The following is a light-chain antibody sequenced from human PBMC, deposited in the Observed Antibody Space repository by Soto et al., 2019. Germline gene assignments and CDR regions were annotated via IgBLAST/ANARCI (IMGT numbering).Light chain of an antibody. Sequence: KVMTHAPATLSVSPGERATLSFRASQSVSSDLAWYQQKPGQAPRLLIYGASTRATGIPARFSGSGSGTEFTLTISSLQSEDFAVYYCLQYNKWPGTFGQGTKVDIK. J-gene: IGKJ1*01. V-gene: IGKV3-15*01. CDR2: GAS. CDR1: QSVSSD. CDR3: LQYNKWPGT.